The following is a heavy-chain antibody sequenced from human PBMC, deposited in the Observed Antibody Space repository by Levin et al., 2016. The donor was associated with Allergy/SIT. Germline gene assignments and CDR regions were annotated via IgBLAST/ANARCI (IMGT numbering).Heavy chain of an antibody. CDR2: IKQDGSEK. V-gene: IGHV3-7*03. CDR3: ARSSRSYYYYYYMDV. J-gene: IGHJ6*03. Sequence: GESLKISCAASGFTFSSYWMSWVRQAPGKGLEWVANIKQDGSEKYYVDSVKGRFTISRDNAKNSLYLQMNSLRAEDTAVYYCARSSRSYYYYYYMDVWGKGTTVTVSS. D-gene: IGHD6-6*01. CDR1: GFTFSSYW.